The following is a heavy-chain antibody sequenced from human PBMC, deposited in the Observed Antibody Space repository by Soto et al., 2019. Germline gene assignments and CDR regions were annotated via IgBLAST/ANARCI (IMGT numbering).Heavy chain of an antibody. CDR2: ISSANAYI. D-gene: IGHD6-19*01. Sequence: GGSLRLSCAASGFTFNSYSMNWVRQAPGKGLEWVSSISSANAYIYYADSVKGRFTISRDNARNSLYLQMNSLRAEGTAIYFCARVAYGNGWIFDYWGQGTLVTVSS. V-gene: IGHV3-21*01. CDR3: ARVAYGNGWIFDY. J-gene: IGHJ4*01. CDR1: GFTFNSYS.